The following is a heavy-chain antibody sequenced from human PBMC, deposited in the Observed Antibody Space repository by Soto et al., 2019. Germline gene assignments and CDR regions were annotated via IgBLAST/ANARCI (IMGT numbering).Heavy chain of an antibody. D-gene: IGHD3-16*01. J-gene: IGHJ6*02. V-gene: IGHV1-18*01. CDR1: GYTFTRYG. CDR3: AMVDVYVTPSPQDV. CDR2: INTYNGNT. Sequence: QVQLVQSGAEVKNPGASVKVSCKASGYTFTRYGIGWARQAPGQGLEWMGCINTYNGNTNYAQNVQGRVTLTTDTSTSTAYMELRSQRSNDTAIYYCAMVDVYVTPSPQDVWGQGTTVIVSS.